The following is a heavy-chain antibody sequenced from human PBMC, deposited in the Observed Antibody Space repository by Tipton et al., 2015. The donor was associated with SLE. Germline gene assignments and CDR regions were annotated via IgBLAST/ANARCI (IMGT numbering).Heavy chain of an antibody. CDR1: GGSFSGYY. J-gene: IGHJ4*02. CDR2: INHSGST. V-gene: IGHV4-34*01. Sequence: TLSLTCAVYGGSFSGYYWTWIRQPPGKGLEWIGEINHSGSTNYNPSLKSRVTISVDTSKNQFSLKLSSVTAADTAVYYCARGPRDSSGWYGDYWGQGTLVTVSS. D-gene: IGHD6-19*01. CDR3: ARGPRDSSGWYGDY.